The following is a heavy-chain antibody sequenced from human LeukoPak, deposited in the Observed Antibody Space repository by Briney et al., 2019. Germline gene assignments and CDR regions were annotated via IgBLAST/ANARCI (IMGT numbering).Heavy chain of an antibody. CDR2: IYYSGST. V-gene: IGHV4-39*07. CDR3: ARDLAGYSSGDPAFDI. Sequence: SETLSLTCTVSGGSISSSSYYWGWIRQPPGKGLEWIGSIYYSGSTYYNPSLKSRVTISVDTSKNQFSLKLSSVTAADTAVYYCARDLAGYSSGDPAFDIWGQGTMVTVSS. CDR1: GGSISSSSYY. J-gene: IGHJ3*02. D-gene: IGHD6-19*01.